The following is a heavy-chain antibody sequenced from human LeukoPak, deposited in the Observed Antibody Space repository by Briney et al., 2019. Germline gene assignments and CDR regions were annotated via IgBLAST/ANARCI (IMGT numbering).Heavy chain of an antibody. V-gene: IGHV3-66*04. CDR2: IYSGGTT. CDR3: ARQYSGSWPIGDY. D-gene: IGHD1-26*01. J-gene: IGHJ4*02. Sequence: GGSLRLSCAASGFTFSSYGMHWVRQAPGKGLEWVSFIYSGGTTYYADSVKGRFTISRDNSKNTLYLQMSSLRAEDTAVYYCARQYSGSWPIGDYWGQGTLVTVSS. CDR1: GFTFSSYG.